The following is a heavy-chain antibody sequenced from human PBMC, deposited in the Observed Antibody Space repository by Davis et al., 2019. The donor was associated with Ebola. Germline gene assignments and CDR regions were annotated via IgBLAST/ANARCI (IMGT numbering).Heavy chain of an antibody. Sequence: PSETLSLTCAVYGGSFSGYYWRWIRQPPGKGLEWIGEINHSGSTNYNPSLKSRVTMSVDTSKRQFSLKLTSVTAADTAVYYCARSVKSGTVAGTRQYEWGQGTLVTVSS. J-gene: IGHJ4*02. D-gene: IGHD6-19*01. V-gene: IGHV4-34*01. CDR1: GGSFSGYY. CDR3: ARSVKSGTVAGTRQYE. CDR2: INHSGST.